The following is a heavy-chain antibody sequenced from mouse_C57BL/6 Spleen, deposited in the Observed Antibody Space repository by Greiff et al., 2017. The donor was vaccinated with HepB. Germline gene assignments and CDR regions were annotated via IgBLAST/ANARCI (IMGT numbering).Heavy chain of an antibody. Sequence: EVMLVESGGGLVKPGGSLKLSCAASGFTFSSYAMSWVRQTPEKRLEWVATISDGGSYTYYPDNVKGRFTISRDNAKNNLYLQMSHLKSEDTAMYYWAREMGYWYFDVWGTGTTVTVSS. D-gene: IGHD2-3*01. CDR1: GFTFSSYA. V-gene: IGHV5-4*01. CDR2: ISDGGSYT. J-gene: IGHJ1*03. CDR3: AREMGYWYFDV.